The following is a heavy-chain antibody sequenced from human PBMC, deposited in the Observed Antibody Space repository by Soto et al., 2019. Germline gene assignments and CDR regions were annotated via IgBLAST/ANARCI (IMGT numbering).Heavy chain of an antibody. CDR3: ARDPMLVVVVPAAIYYYYGMDV. Sequence: GGSLRLSCAASGFTFSSYAMHWVRQAPGKGLEWVAVISYDGSNKYYADSVKGRFTISRDNSKNTLYLQMNSLRAEDTAVYYCARDPMLVVVVPAAIYYYYGMDVWGQGTTVTVSS. CDR1: GFTFSSYA. V-gene: IGHV3-30-3*01. CDR2: ISYDGSNK. J-gene: IGHJ6*02. D-gene: IGHD2-2*02.